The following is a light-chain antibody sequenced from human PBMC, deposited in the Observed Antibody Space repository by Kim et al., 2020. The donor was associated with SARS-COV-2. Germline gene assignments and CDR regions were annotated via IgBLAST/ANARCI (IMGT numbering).Light chain of an antibody. V-gene: IGKV1-17*01. CDR2: GAS. CDR3: LQHNTYPIT. J-gene: IGKJ5*01. CDR1: HVIIND. Sequence: ASVGDRVTITGLASHVIINDLCWYQQNPGRAPKRLIYGASSLQSGVPSRFSGSGSVTEFTLTISSLQPEDFATYFCLQHNTYPITFGQGTRLEIK.